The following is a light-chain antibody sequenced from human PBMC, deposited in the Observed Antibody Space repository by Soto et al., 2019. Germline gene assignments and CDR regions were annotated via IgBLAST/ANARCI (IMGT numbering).Light chain of an antibody. J-gene: IGLJ3*02. V-gene: IGLV2-14*01. CDR3: RSYTRRKTCV. CDR2: EIS. CDR1: SSDVGGYNY. Sequence: QSALTQPASVSGSPGQSITISCTGSSSDVGGYNYVSWYQQHPGKAPKLMIYEISYRPSGVSNRFSGSRSGNTASLTISRRLAEYEAEYSCRSYTRRKTCVFGRGTKVTVL.